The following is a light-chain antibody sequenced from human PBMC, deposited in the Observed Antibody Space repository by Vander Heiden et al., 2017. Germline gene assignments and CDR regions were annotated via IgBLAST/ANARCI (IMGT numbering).Light chain of an antibody. Sequence: EIVLTQSPDPLSLSPGERATLSCRASQTVSKYLTWYQHKLGQAPRRLISAASSRATGIPDRFSGSGSGTDFTLTISRLEPEDFAVYYCQQYGTSQYTFGQGTKLEIK. J-gene: IGKJ2*01. CDR3: QQYGTSQYT. CDR2: AAS. CDR1: QTVSKY. V-gene: IGKV3-20*01.